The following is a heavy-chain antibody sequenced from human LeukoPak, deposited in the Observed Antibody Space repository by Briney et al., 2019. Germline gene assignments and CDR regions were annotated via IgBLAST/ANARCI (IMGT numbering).Heavy chain of an antibody. CDR1: GGSISSYY. CDR2: IYYSGST. Sequence: PSETLSLTCTVSGGSISSYYWSWVRQPPGKGLEWIGYIYYSGSTNYIPSLKSRVTISVDTSKNQFSLKLSSVTAADTAVYYCAREGHEYYFDYWGQGTLVTVSS. CDR3: AREGHEYYFDY. J-gene: IGHJ4*02. V-gene: IGHV4-59*01.